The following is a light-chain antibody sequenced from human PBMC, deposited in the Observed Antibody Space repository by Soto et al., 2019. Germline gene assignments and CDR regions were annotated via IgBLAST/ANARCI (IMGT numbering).Light chain of an antibody. CDR1: SSDVRNYNF. Sequence: QSVLTQPPSASGSPGQSVTISCTGTSSDVRNYNFISWYQQYPGKAPKLMIYEVTERPSGVPDRFSGSKSVNMASLTVSGLQAEDEAEYYCSSYADFNNVLFGGGTKVTVL. J-gene: IGLJ3*02. CDR2: EVT. CDR3: SSYADFNNVL. V-gene: IGLV2-8*01.